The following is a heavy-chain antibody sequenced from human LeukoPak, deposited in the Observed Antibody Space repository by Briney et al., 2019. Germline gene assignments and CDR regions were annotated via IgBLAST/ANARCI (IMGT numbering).Heavy chain of an antibody. CDR1: GITFSNAW. D-gene: IGHD3-16*01. J-gene: IGHJ4*02. CDR2: IKTKTYGGTT. CDR3: STLAFAGVLPDY. Sequence: GGSLRLSCAASGITFSNAWMSWVRQAPGKGLEWIGRIKTKTYGGTTDYAAPVKGRFTISRDDSKNTLFLQMNSLKTEDTAVYFCSTLAFAGVLPDYWGQGTLVTVSS. V-gene: IGHV3-15*01.